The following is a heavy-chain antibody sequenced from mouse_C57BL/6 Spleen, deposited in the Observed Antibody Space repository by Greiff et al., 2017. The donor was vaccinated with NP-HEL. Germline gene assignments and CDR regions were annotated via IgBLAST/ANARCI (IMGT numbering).Heavy chain of an antibody. Sequence: QVQLQQPGAELVKPGASVKMSCKASGYTFTSYWITWVKQRPGQGLEWIGDIYPGSGSTNYNEKFKSKATLTVDTSSSTAYMQLSSLTSEDSAVYYCARERKYDYENAMDYWGQGTSVTVSS. CDR2: IYPGSGST. CDR3: ARERKYDYENAMDY. D-gene: IGHD2-4*01. CDR1: GYTFTSYW. J-gene: IGHJ4*01. V-gene: IGHV1-55*01.